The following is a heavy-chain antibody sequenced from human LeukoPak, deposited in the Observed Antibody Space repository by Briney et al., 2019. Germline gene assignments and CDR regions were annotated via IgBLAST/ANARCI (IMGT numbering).Heavy chain of an antibody. D-gene: IGHD2-15*01. Sequence: PSEALSLTCAVSGGSISGGGYSWSWIRQPPGKGLEWIGYIYHSGSTYYNPSLKSRVTISVDRSKNEFSLKLSSVTAADTAVYYCARLQKTYSRGDAFDIWGQGTMVTVSS. V-gene: IGHV4-30-2*01. J-gene: IGHJ3*02. CDR3: ARLQKTYSRGDAFDI. CDR2: IYHSGST. CDR1: GGSISGGGYS.